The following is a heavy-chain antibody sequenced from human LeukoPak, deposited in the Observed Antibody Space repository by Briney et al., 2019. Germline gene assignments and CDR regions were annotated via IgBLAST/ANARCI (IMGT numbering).Heavy chain of an antibody. D-gene: IGHD3-10*01. CDR3: ATVPLWFRELLYKYYFDY. J-gene: IGHJ4*02. Sequence: ASVKVSCKVSGYTLTELSMHWVRQAPGKGLEWMGGFDPEDGETIYAQKFQGRVTMTEDTSTDTAYMELSSLRSEDTAVYYCATVPLWFRELLYKYYFDYWGQGALVTVSS. V-gene: IGHV1-24*01. CDR2: FDPEDGET. CDR1: GYTLTELS.